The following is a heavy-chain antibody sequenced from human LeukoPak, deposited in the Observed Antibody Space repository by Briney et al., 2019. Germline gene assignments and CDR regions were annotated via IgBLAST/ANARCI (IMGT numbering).Heavy chain of an antibody. CDR1: GGSFSGYY. V-gene: IGHV4-34*11. CDR2: IYYSGST. Sequence: SETLSLTCAVYGGSFSGYYWSWIRQPPGKGLEWIGYIYYSGSTNYNPSLKSRVTISVDTSKNQFSLRLSSVTAADTAVYYCAREVTGTTDYWGQGTLVTVSS. D-gene: IGHD1-7*01. J-gene: IGHJ4*02. CDR3: AREVTGTTDY.